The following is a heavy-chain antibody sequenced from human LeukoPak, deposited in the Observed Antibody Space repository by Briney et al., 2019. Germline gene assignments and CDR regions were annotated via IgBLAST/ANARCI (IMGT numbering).Heavy chain of an antibody. J-gene: IGHJ6*03. D-gene: IGHD2-2*01. CDR1: GDSISSSTYH. Sequence: PSETLSLTCTVSGDSISSSTYHWGWVRQPPGKGLEWIGSISYSGGTYYNPSLKSRVTVSVDTSKNQFSLKLSSVTAADRAAYYCARGYCSTTTCSGVGYMDVWGKGTTVTVSS. CDR2: ISYSGGT. CDR3: ARGYCSTTTCSGVGYMDV. V-gene: IGHV4-39*01.